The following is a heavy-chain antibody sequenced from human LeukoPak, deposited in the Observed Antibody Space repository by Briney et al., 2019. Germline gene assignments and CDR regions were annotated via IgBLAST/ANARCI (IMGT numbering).Heavy chain of an antibody. V-gene: IGHV3-7*01. D-gene: IGHD3-9*01. CDR2: IKQDGSEK. Sequence: GGSLRLSCTASGFTFGDHAMSWVRQAPGKGLEWVANIKQDGSEKYYVDSVKGRFTISRDNAKNSLYLQMNSLRAEDTAVYYCLNFDRIDYWGQGTLVTVSS. J-gene: IGHJ4*02. CDR1: GFTFGDHA. CDR3: LNFDRIDY.